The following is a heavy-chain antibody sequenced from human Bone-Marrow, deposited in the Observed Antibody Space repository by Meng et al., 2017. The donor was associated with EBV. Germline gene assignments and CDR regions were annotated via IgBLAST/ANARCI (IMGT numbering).Heavy chain of an antibody. CDR2: ITPGNGNK. V-gene: IGHV1-3*01. J-gene: IGHJ4*02. CDR3: ATEPGYSSG. D-gene: IGHD6-19*01. Sequence: QVLLVTSGHEVRMSGASEKVSWKASGSPSTNDAMHWVRQAPGQRLDRMRSITPGNGNKKYSQKFQGRASITRDISASIVYMELTSLRSEDTAVYYCATEPGYSSGWGQGTLVTVSS. CDR1: GSPSTNDA.